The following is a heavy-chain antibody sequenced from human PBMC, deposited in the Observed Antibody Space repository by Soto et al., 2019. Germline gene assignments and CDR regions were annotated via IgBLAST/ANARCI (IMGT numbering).Heavy chain of an antibody. V-gene: IGHV3-30-3*01. CDR2: ISYDGSNK. J-gene: IGHJ4*02. D-gene: IGHD3-10*01. CDR3: ARDPNYYGSGSYYNALDY. Sequence: QVQLVESGGGVVQPGRSLRLSCAASGFTFSSYAMHWVRQAPGKGLEWVAVISYDGSNKYYADSVKGRFTISRDNSKNTLYLQMNSLRAEDTAVYYCARDPNYYGSGSYYNALDYWGQGTLVTVSS. CDR1: GFTFSSYA.